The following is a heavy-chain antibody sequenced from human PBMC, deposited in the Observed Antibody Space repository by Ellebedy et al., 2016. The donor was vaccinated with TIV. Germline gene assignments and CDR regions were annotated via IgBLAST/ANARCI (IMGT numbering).Heavy chain of an antibody. V-gene: IGHV3-23*01. CDR3: AIPNDY. J-gene: IGHJ4*02. Sequence: GESLKISXAASGFIFSSYAMSWVRQAPGKGLEWVSAISGSGGSTYYADSVKGRFTISRDNSKNTLYLQMNSLRAEDTAVYYCAIPNDYWGQGTLVTVSS. CDR2: ISGSGGST. CDR1: GFIFSSYA.